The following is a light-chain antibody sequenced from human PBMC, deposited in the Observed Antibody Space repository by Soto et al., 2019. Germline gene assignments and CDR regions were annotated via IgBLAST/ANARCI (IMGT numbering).Light chain of an antibody. CDR2: GAS. V-gene: IGKV3-20*01. CDR3: HHCGGSQP. J-gene: IGKJ1*01. Sequence: EIVLTQSPGTLSLSPGERATLSCRASQSISSSSLVWYQQKPGQAPRLLIYGASSRATGIPDRFSGSGSGTDFTLTISSLEAEDFAVYFCHHCGGSQPFGQGTKVETK. CDR1: QSISSSS.